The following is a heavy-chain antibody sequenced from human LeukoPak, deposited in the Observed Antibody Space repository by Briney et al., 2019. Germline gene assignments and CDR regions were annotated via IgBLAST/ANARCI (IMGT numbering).Heavy chain of an antibody. CDR3: ARAPAQQLAPNFDY. D-gene: IGHD6-13*01. CDR1: GWSFSGYY. J-gene: IGHJ4*02. CDR2: INHSGST. Sequence: PSESLSLTCAGYGWSFSGYYWTWIRQPPRKGLEWIGEINHSGSTNYNPSLKSRVTISVDTSKNQFSLKLSSVTAADTAVYYCARAPAQQLAPNFDYWGQGALVTVSS. V-gene: IGHV4-34*01.